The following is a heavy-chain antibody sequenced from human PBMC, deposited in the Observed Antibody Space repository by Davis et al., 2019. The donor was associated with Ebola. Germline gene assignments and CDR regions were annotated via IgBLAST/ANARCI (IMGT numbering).Heavy chain of an antibody. D-gene: IGHD3-3*01. J-gene: IGHJ3*02. Sequence: GESLKIPCAASGFTFSSYWMSWVRQAPGKGLEWVSGINWNGGSTGYADSVKGRFTISRDNAKNSLYLQMNSLRAEDTAVYYCARDPDTYYDFWSGYHPRVGAFDIWGQGTMVTVSS. CDR1: GFTFSSYW. CDR2: INWNGGST. CDR3: ARDPDTYYDFWSGYHPRVGAFDI. V-gene: IGHV3-20*04.